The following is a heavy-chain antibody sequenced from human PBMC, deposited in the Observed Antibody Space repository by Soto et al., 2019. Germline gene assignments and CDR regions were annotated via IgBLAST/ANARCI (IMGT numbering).Heavy chain of an antibody. CDR2: IDGSTI. CDR1: GFSFSSYG. J-gene: IGHJ4*02. CDR3: AGDPSVNRDFDY. V-gene: IGHV3-48*01. Sequence: EVQLVESGGDLVQPGGSLRLSCATSGFSFSSYGMNWVRQAPGKGLEWVSHIDGSTIYHADSVKGRFTISKDNAKNSLYLQMNSLRAEDTAVYYCAGDPSVNRDFDYWGQGTLVTVSS. D-gene: IGHD3-10*01.